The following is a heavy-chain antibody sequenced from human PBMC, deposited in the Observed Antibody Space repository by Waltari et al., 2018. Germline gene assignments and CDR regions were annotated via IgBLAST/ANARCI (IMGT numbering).Heavy chain of an antibody. CDR2: INHSGST. CDR3: ARLGYSSGFDY. V-gene: IGHV4-34*01. CDR1: GGSFSGYY. D-gene: IGHD6-19*01. J-gene: IGHJ4*02. Sequence: QVQLQQWGAGLLKPSETLSLTCAVYGGSFSGYYWSWIRQPPGKGLGWIGEINHSGSTNYNPSLKSRVTISVDTSKNQFSLKLSSVTAADMAVYYCARLGYSSGFDYWGQGTLVTVSS.